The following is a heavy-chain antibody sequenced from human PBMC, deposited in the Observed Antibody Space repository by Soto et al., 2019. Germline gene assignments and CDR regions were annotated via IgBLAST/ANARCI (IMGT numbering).Heavy chain of an antibody. J-gene: IGHJ4*02. CDR1: GYNFNGYY. CDR2: MNPNTGGA. CDR3: AKVISTIGSKQWLAQTKHQAHDY. V-gene: IGHV1-2*02. D-gene: IGHD6-19*01. Sequence: ASVKVSCKASGYNFNGYYIHWVRQAPGQGLEWMGWMNPNTGGANYAQKFQGKVIMTTDTSISTAYLELRSLTSDDTAVYYCAKVISTIGSKQWLAQTKHQAHDYCGQGSLVTVSS.